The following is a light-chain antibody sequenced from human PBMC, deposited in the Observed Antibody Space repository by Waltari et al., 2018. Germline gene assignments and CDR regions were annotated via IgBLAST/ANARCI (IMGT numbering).Light chain of an antibody. V-gene: IGKV1-5*03. CDR1: QSVTSW. Sequence: DIQMTQSPSTLSASVGDRVTITCRASQSVTSWLAWYQQKQGTAPELLIYKASSLESGVPSRFSGSGSGTEFTLTISSLQPDDFGTYYCQQYVSYWTFGQGTKVEIK. CDR3: QQYVSYWT. J-gene: IGKJ1*01. CDR2: KAS.